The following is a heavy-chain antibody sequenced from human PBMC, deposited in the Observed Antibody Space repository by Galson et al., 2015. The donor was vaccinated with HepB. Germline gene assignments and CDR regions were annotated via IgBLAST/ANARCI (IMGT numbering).Heavy chain of an antibody. V-gene: IGHV3-23*01. J-gene: IGHJ4*02. CDR3: ANPPGTVFGVGSRRSYFFDH. CDR2: VSASGGGA. CDR1: GFTFSSYA. D-gene: IGHD3-3*01. Sequence: SLRLSCAASGFTFSSYAMHWVRQAPGKGLEWVSSVSASGGGAHYADSVKGRFAVSRDNSKNTLYLQMNSLRAEDTAVYYFANPPGTVFGVGSRRSYFFDHWGRGTLVTVSS.